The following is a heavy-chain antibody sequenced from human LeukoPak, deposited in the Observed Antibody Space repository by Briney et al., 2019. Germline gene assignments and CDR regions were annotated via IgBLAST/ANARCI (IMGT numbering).Heavy chain of an antibody. CDR1: GGSFSGYY. Sequence: SETLSLTCAVYGGSFSGYYWSWIRQPPGKGLESIGEINHSGSTNYNPSLKSRVTISVDTSKNQFSLKLSSVTAADTAVYYCARGSYYDFWSGYRYYYDGMDVWGQGTTVTVSS. J-gene: IGHJ6*02. CDR3: ARGSYYDFWSGYRYYYDGMDV. D-gene: IGHD3-3*01. V-gene: IGHV4-34*01. CDR2: INHSGST.